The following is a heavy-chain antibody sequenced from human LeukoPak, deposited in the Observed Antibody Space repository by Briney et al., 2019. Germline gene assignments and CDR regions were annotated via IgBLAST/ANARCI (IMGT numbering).Heavy chain of an antibody. CDR1: GGSFSGYY. D-gene: IGHD3-22*01. CDR2: INHSGST. CDR3: ARLPHYYDSSGYYLGGFDY. J-gene: IGHJ4*02. V-gene: IGHV4-34*01. Sequence: SETLSLTCAVYGGSFSGYYWSWIRQPPGKGLEWIGEINHSGSTNYNPSLKSRVTISVDTSKNQFSLKLSSVTAADTAVYYCARLPHYYDSSGYYLGGFDYWGQGTLVTVSS.